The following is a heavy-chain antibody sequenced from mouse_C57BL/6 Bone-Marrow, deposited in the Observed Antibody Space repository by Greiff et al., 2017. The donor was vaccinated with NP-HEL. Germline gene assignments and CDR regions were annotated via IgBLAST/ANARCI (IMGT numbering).Heavy chain of an antibody. Sequence: VQLQQPGAELVRPGSSVKLSCKASGYTFTSYWMDWVKQRPGQGLEWIGNIYPSDSETHYNQKFKDKATLTVDKSSSTAYMQLSSLTSEDSAVYYCARSGYGNYYDWGQGTTLTVSS. CDR1: GYTFTSYW. CDR2: IYPSDSET. CDR3: ARSGYGNYYD. D-gene: IGHD2-1*01. V-gene: IGHV1-61*01. J-gene: IGHJ2*01.